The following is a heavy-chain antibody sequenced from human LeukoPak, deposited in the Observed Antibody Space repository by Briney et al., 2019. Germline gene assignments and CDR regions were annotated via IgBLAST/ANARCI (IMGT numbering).Heavy chain of an antibody. CDR3: ATGGGWVPSFGVVTHIDV. CDR1: RFTFSGYW. V-gene: IGHV3-74*03. CDR2: IDNDGHGI. Sequence: QTGGSLRLSCAASRFTFSGYWMHWVRQGPEKGLELVSRIDNDGHGILYADSVKGRFTTSRDNAKNTLYLQMNSLRFEDTAVYYCATGGGWVPSFGVVTHIDVWGKGTTVTVSS. D-gene: IGHD3-3*01. J-gene: IGHJ6*03.